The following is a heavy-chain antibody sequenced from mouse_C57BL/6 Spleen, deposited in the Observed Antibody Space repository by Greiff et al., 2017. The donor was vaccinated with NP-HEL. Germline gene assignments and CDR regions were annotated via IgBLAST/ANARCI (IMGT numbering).Heavy chain of an antibody. CDR2: ISYDGSN. CDR3: SYYYGKNDY. D-gene: IGHD1-1*01. Sequence: VQLKESGPGLVKPSQSLSLTCSVTGYSITSGYYWNWIRQFPGNKLEWMGYISYDGSNNYNPSLKNRISITRDTSKNQFFLKLNSVTTEDTATYYCSYYYGKNDYWGQGTTLTVSS. J-gene: IGHJ2*01. V-gene: IGHV3-6*01. CDR1: GYSITSGYY.